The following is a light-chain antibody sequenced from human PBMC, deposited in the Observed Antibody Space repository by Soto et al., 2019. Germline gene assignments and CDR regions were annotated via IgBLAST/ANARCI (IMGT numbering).Light chain of an antibody. CDR1: QSVSSNY. CDR2: GAS. V-gene: IGKV3-20*01. Sequence: ESVLTQSPGTLSLSPGERATLSCRASQSVSSNYLAWYQQKPGQAPRLLIYGASPRASGIPDRFSGSGSGTDFTLTISRLEPEDSPVYYCQQYGSSPTWTFRHWPTVDIX. J-gene: IGKJ1*01. CDR3: QQYGSSPTWT.